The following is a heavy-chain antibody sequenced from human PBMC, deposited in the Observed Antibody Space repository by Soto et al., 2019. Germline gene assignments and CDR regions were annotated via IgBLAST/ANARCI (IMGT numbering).Heavy chain of an antibody. Sequence: GGSLRLSCAASGFTFSSYAMSWVRQAPGKGLEWVSAISGSGGSTYYADSVKGRFTISRDNSKNTLYLQMNSLRAEDTAVYYCAKDRITRVRGVIITDNWFDPWGQGTLVTVSS. CDR3: AKDRITRVRGVIITDNWFDP. CDR1: GFTFSSYA. D-gene: IGHD3-10*01. V-gene: IGHV3-23*01. J-gene: IGHJ5*02. CDR2: ISGSGGST.